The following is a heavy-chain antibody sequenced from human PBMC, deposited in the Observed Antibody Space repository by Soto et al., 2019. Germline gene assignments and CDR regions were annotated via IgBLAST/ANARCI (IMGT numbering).Heavy chain of an antibody. V-gene: IGHV4-34*01. J-gene: IGHJ4*02. CDR1: GGSFSGYY. Sequence: SSETLSLTCAVYGGSFSGYYWSWIRQPPGKGLEWIGEINHSGSTNYNPSLKSRVTISVDTSKNQFSLKLSSVTAADTAVYYCARGTPVIAYYWGQGTLVTVSS. CDR2: INHSGST. CDR3: ARGTPVIAYY. D-gene: IGHD4-4*01.